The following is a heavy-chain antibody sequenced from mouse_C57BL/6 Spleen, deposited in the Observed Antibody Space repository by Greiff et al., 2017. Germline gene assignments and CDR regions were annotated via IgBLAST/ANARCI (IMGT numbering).Heavy chain of an antibody. V-gene: IGHV1-69*01. J-gene: IGHJ3*01. CDR2: IDPSDSYT. D-gene: IGHD1-1*01. CDR3: ASSITTVVPAY. Sequence: VQLQQPGAELVMPGASVKLSCKASGYTFTSYWMHWVKQRPGQGLEWIGEIDPSDSYTNYNQKFKGKSTLTVDKSSSTASMQLSSLTSEDSAVYYCASSITTVVPAYWGQGTLVTVSA. CDR1: GYTFTSYW.